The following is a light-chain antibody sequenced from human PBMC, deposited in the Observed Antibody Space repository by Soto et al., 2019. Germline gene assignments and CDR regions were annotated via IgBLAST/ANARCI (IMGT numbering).Light chain of an antibody. CDR1: QSVSSY. CDR3: QQFSSYPLT. V-gene: IGKV3-11*01. J-gene: IGKJ4*01. Sequence: EIVLTQSPATLSLSPVERATLSCRASQSVSSYLAWYQQKPGQAPRLLIYDASNRATGIPARFSGSGSGTDFTLTISSLEPEDFAVYYCQQFSSYPLTFGGGTKVDI. CDR2: DAS.